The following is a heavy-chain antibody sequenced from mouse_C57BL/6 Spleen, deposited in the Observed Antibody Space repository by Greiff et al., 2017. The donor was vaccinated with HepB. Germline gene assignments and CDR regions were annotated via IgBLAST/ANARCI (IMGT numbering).Heavy chain of an antibody. Sequence: QVQLQQPGAELVKPGASVKLSCKASGYTFTSYWMHWVKQRPGQGLEWIGMIHPNSGSTNYNEKFKSKATLTVDKSSSTAYMQLSSLTSEDSAVYYCAKIPLLELDAMDYWGQGTSVTVSS. D-gene: IGHD2-1*01. CDR3: AKIPLLELDAMDY. CDR2: IHPNSGST. CDR1: GYTFTSYW. J-gene: IGHJ4*01. V-gene: IGHV1-64*01.